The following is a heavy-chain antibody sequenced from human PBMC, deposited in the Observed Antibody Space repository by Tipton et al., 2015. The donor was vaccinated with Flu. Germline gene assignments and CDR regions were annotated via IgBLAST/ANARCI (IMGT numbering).Heavy chain of an antibody. CDR2: ISYNGST. V-gene: IGHV4-59*01. Sequence: TLSLTCSVSGDSISTYYWSWIRQSPGQGLEWIGYISYNGSTDYNPSLKSRVTISADTSKNQLSLKLTSVTAADTAVYFCARTTYDYTDYGTPGAYGMDVWSQGTAVTVSS. CDR1: GDSISTYY. D-gene: IGHD3-16*01. J-gene: IGHJ6*02. CDR3: ARTTYDYTDYGTPGAYGMDV.